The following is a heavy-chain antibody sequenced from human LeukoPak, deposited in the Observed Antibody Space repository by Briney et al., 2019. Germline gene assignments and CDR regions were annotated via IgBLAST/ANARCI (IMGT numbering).Heavy chain of an antibody. Sequence: GESLKISCAVSGFTVSSNYMNWVRQAPGKGLEWVSVIYSGGTTYYADSVKGRFTISRDNSKNTLYLQMNSLRAEDTAVYYCASQWELRYWGQGTLVTVSS. V-gene: IGHV3-53*01. D-gene: IGHD1-26*01. J-gene: IGHJ4*02. CDR3: ASQWELRY. CDR2: IYSGGTT. CDR1: GFTVSSNY.